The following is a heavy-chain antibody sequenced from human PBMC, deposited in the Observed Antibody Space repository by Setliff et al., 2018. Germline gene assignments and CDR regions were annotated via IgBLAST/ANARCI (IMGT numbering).Heavy chain of an antibody. D-gene: IGHD3-3*01. J-gene: IGHJ5*02. Sequence: PSETLSLTCTVSGGSISSSSYYWGWIRQPPGKGLEWIGSIYYSGSTYYNPSLKSRVTISVDTSKNQFSLKLSSVTAADTAVYYCAREKAYYDFWSGYYPKRGWFDPWGQGTLVTVSS. V-gene: IGHV4-39*02. CDR3: AREKAYYDFWSGYYPKRGWFDP. CDR1: GGSISSSSYY. CDR2: IYYSGST.